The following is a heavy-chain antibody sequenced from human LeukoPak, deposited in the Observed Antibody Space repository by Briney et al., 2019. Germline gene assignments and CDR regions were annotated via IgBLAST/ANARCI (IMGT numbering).Heavy chain of an antibody. D-gene: IGHD5-24*01. Sequence: SQTLSLTCAISEDSVSSNSASWNWIRQSPSRCLEWLGRTYYRSKWYNDYAVSVKSRITINPDTSKNQFSLQLNSVTPEDTAVYYCARDQVDGWLNFDYWGQATLVTVSS. CDR2: TYYRSKWYN. CDR1: EDSVSSNSAS. J-gene: IGHJ4*02. CDR3: ARDQVDGWLNFDY. V-gene: IGHV6-1*01.